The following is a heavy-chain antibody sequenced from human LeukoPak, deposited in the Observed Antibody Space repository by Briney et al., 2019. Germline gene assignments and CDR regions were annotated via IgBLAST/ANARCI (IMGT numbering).Heavy chain of an antibody. CDR3: ARGAGTPSSTSYNWVDP. CDR2: INPDSGGT. CDR1: GYTFTGYY. Sequence: ASVKVSCKASGYTFTGYYMHWVRQAPGQGLEWMGWINPDSGGTNCAQKFQDRVTMTRDTSSTTAYMELRRLRSDDTAVYYCARGAGTPSSTSYNWVDPWGQGTLVTVSS. J-gene: IGHJ5*02. D-gene: IGHD2-2*01. V-gene: IGHV1-2*02.